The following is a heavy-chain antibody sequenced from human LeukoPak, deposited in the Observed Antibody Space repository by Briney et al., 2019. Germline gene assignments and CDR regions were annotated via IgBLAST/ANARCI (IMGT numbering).Heavy chain of an antibody. Sequence: ASVKVSCKASGYTFTSYDINWVRQATGQGLEGMGWMNPNSGNTGYAQKFQGRVTMTRNTSISTAYMELSSLRSEDTAVYYCATLVDTAMVGFDYWGQGTLVTVSS. CDR1: GYTFTSYD. D-gene: IGHD5-18*01. CDR2: MNPNSGNT. J-gene: IGHJ4*02. CDR3: ATLVDTAMVGFDY. V-gene: IGHV1-8*01.